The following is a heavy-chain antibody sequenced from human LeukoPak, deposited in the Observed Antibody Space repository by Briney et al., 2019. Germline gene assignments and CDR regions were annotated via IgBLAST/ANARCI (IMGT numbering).Heavy chain of an antibody. V-gene: IGHV1-69*06. J-gene: IGHJ6*03. Sequence: SVKVSCKASGGTFSSYAISWVRQAPGQGLEWMGGIIPIFGTANYAQKFQGRVTMTEDTSTDTAYMELSSLRSEDTAVYYCATGSIPMVHLHYYYYYMDVWGKGTTVTISS. D-gene: IGHD3-10*01. CDR3: ATGSIPMVHLHYYYYYMDV. CDR2: IIPIFGTA. CDR1: GGTFSSYA.